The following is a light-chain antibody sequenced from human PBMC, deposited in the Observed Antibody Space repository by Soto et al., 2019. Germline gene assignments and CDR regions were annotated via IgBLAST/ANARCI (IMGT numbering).Light chain of an antibody. CDR3: SSYTSSSTLDV. Sequence: QSVLTQPPSVSGAPGQRVTISCTGSTSNIGAGYNVHWYQQLPGTAPKLLIYDNNNRPSGVPDRFSGSKSDTSASLAITGLQAEDEADYYCSSYTSSSTLDVFGTGTKLTVL. CDR2: DNN. CDR1: TSNIGAGYN. J-gene: IGLJ1*01. V-gene: IGLV1-40*01.